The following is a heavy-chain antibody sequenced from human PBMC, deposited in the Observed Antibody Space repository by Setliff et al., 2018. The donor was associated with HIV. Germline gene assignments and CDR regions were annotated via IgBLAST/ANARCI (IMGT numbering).Heavy chain of an antibody. CDR3: ARPHSGRGGGAYFDP. Sequence: PSETLSLTCTVSGDSITSGHFYWGWIRQAPGKGLEWIGNILDGRVTFFNPSLRGRVTISVDASKNQVSLNLRSVTAAGSAVYHCARPHSGRGGGAYFDPWGQGILVTVSS. CDR2: ILDGRVT. V-gene: IGHV4-39*01. CDR1: GDSITSGHFY. D-gene: IGHD6-19*01. J-gene: IGHJ5*02.